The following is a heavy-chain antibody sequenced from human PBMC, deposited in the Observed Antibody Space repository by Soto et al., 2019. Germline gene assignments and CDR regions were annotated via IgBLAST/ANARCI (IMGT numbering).Heavy chain of an antibody. CDR1: GGSIDNYEYY. Sequence: QVQLQESGPGLVKPSQTLSLTCTVSGGSIDNYEYYWTWIRQPPGKGLEWVGYIYYTGGTYYNPSLNSRLTISLDTSKNQFSLRLTSVSAADTAMYYCARDRSNSPDYFDFWGQGTLVTVSS. J-gene: IGHJ4*02. CDR3: ARDRSNSPDYFDF. D-gene: IGHD6-6*01. CDR2: IYYTGGT. V-gene: IGHV4-30-4*01.